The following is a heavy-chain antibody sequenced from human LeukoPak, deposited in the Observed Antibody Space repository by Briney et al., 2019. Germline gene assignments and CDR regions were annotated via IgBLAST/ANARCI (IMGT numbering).Heavy chain of an antibody. Sequence: GGSLRLSCAASGFTFSSYGMHWVRQAPGKGLEWVAVISYDGSNKYYADSVKGRFTISRDNSKNSLYLQMNSLRAEDTAVYYCARDPGSGWHYYFDYWGQGTLVTVSS. CDR3: ARDPGSGWHYYFDY. V-gene: IGHV3-30*03. CDR1: GFTFSSYG. J-gene: IGHJ4*02. CDR2: ISYDGSNK. D-gene: IGHD6-19*01.